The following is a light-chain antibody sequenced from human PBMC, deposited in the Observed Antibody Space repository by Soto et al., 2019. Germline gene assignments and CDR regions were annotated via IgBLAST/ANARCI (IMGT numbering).Light chain of an antibody. CDR2: GAS. Sequence: TMASCREKGDTPSFTASQSVSSSYLAWYQQKPGQAPRLLIYGASSRATGIPDRFSGSGSGTVCTRTISSQQPDDCATDFWQQYNSYSRRFAQGTKVDI. V-gene: IGKV3-20*01. J-gene: IGKJ1*01. CDR3: QQYNSYSRR. CDR1: QSVSSSY.